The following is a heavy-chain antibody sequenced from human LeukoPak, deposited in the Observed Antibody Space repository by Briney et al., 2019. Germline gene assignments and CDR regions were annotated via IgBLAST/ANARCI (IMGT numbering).Heavy chain of an antibody. J-gene: IGHJ4*02. CDR3: TRDMHPYYFDY. D-gene: IGHD2-2*01. Sequence: ASVKVSCKASGYTFTSYDINWVRQATGQGLEWMGWMNPNSGHTGYAQKFQGRVTMTTDTSTSTAYMELRSLRSDDTAVYYCTRDMHPYYFDYWGQGTLVTVSS. V-gene: IGHV1-8*01. CDR1: GYTFTSYD. CDR2: MNPNSGHT.